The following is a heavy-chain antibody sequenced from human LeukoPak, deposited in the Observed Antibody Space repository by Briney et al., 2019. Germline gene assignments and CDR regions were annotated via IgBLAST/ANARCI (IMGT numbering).Heavy chain of an antibody. V-gene: IGHV1-8*03. CDR1: GYTFTSYD. CDR3: ATASLYCSGGSCYSDAFDI. D-gene: IGHD2-15*01. Sequence: ASVKVSCKASGYTFTSYDINWVRQATGQGLEWMGWMNPNSGNTGYAQKFQGRVTITRNTSISTAYMELSSLRSEDTAVYYCATASLYCSGGSCYSDAFDIWGQGTMVTVSS. CDR2: MNPNSGNT. J-gene: IGHJ3*02.